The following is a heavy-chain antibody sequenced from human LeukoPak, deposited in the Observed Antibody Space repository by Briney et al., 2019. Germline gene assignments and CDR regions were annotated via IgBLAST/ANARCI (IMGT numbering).Heavy chain of an antibody. D-gene: IGHD6-19*01. V-gene: IGHV3-48*03. J-gene: IGHJ5*02. CDR1: GFSFRTYE. CDR2: ISVGGSDE. Sequence: PGGSLRLSCVASGFSFRTYEMNWVRQAPGKGLERISYISVGGSDEDYADSVKGRFSISRDNAKNSLFLQMNSLRVEDTAVYYCARDVGFNNGWPAWGQGTLVTVSS. CDR3: ARDVGFNNGWPA.